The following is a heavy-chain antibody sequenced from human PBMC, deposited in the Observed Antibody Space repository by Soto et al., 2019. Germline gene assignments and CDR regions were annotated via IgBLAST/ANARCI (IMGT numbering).Heavy chain of an antibody. V-gene: IGHV1-3*05. CDR3: ARGTPVWFDP. D-gene: IGHD3-10*01. Sequence: QVQLVQSGAEEKKPGASVKVSCKASGYTFTSYAMHWVRQAPGQRLEWMGWINAGNGNTKYSQKFQGRVTITRDTSASAAYMGLSSLRSEDTAVYYCARGTPVWFDPWGQGTLVTVSS. J-gene: IGHJ5*02. CDR2: INAGNGNT. CDR1: GYTFTSYA.